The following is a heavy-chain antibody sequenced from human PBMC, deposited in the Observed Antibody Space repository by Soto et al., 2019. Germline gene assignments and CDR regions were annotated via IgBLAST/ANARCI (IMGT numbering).Heavy chain of an antibody. D-gene: IGHD2-2*01. CDR2: IKQDGSEK. CDR3: ARAGCSSTSCYESFWFDP. CDR1: GFTFSSYW. J-gene: IGHJ5*02. V-gene: IGHV3-7*05. Sequence: GGSLRLSCAASGFTFSSYWMSWVRQAPGKGLEWVANIKQDGSEKYYVDSVKGRFTISRDNAKNSLYLQMNSLRAEDTAVYYCARAGCSSTSCYESFWFDPWGQGTLVTVSS.